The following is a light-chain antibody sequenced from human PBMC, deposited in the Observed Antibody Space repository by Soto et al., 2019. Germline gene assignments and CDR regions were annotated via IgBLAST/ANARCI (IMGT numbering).Light chain of an antibody. CDR2: EVS. CDR1: SSDVGAYDF. J-gene: IGLJ1*01. V-gene: IGLV2-14*03. CDR3: SPYTSSSTRV. Sequence: QSALTQPASVSGSPGQSITISCTGTSSDVGAYDFVSWYQQHPDKAPKLMIYEVSNRPSGVSNRFSGSKSVNTATLTISGLQAEDVAGYYGSPYTSSSTRVLGTGIKVTVL.